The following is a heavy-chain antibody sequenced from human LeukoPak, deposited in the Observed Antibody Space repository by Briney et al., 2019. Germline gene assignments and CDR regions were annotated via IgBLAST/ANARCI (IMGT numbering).Heavy chain of an antibody. D-gene: IGHD4-17*01. CDR3: ARDYGEGGYYFDY. Sequence: GGSLRLSCAASGFTFSTYWMHWVRQAPGKGLVWLSRICSDGSSTNYADSVKGRFTISRDNAKNTLYLQMNSLRAEDTAVYYCARDYGEGGYYFDYWGQGTLVTVSS. J-gene: IGHJ4*02. CDR2: ICSDGSST. CDR1: GFTFSTYW. V-gene: IGHV3-74*01.